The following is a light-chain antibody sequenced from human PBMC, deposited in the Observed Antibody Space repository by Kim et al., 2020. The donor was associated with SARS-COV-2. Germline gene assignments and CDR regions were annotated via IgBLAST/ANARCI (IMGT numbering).Light chain of an antibody. J-gene: IGLJ3*02. V-gene: IGLV2-11*01. Sequence: QSVTILCTGTRRDVCGYNYVPRYQQPPGKAPKLMIYGVSKRPSGVPDRFSGSKSGNTASLTISGLQAEDEADYYCCSYAGSYTLVFGGGTQLTVL. CDR1: RRDVCGYNY. CDR3: CSYAGSYTLV. CDR2: GVS.